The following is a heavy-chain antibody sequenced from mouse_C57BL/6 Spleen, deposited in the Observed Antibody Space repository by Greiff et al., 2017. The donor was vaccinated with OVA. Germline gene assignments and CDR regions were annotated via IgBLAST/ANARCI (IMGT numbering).Heavy chain of an antibody. D-gene: IGHD2-5*01. CDR3: ARSPIDSNYETWFAY. Sequence: EVKLQQSGPELVKPGASVKISCKASGYTFTDYYMNWVKQSHGKSLEWIGDINPNNGGTSYNQKFKGKATLTVDKSSSTAYMELRSLTSEDSAVYYCARSPIDSNYETWFAYWGQGTLVTVSA. CDR1: GYTFTDYY. J-gene: IGHJ3*01. CDR2: INPNNGGT. V-gene: IGHV1-26*01.